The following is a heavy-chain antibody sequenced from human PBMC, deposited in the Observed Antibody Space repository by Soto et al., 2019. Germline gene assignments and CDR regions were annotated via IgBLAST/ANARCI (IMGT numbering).Heavy chain of an antibody. CDR1: GGSISSSSYY. Sequence: QLQLQESGPGLVKPSETLSLTCTVSGGSISSSSYYWGWIRQPPGKGLEWIGRISYSGSTYYNPSLKSRVTILVDTSNNQFSLKVSSVSAADTSVYYCARPAIELFGELLSPDDAFHIWGKGTMVTVSS. V-gene: IGHV4-39*01. CDR2: ISYSGST. CDR3: ARPAIELFGELLSPDDAFHI. J-gene: IGHJ3*02. D-gene: IGHD3-10*02.